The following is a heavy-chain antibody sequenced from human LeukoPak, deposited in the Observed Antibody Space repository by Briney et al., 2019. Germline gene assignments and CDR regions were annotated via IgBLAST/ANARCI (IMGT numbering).Heavy chain of an antibody. CDR2: ISYDGSKN. V-gene: IGHV3-30*04. D-gene: IGHD6-19*01. CDR1: GCTFSSYA. J-gene: IGHJ4*02. CDR3: ARGGYNSDWSRIDY. Sequence: PGGSLTLSCAASGCTFSSYALHWVRQAPGKGREWVALISYDGSKNNYADCVKGRFTISRDNSNNTLYLQMNSLRAEDTAVYYCARGGYNSDWSRIDYWGQGTLVTVSS.